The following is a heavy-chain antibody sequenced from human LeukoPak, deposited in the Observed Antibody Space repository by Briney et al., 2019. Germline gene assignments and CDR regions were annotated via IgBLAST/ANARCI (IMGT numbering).Heavy chain of an antibody. D-gene: IGHD2-21*01. V-gene: IGHV3-30*18. CDR1: GFTFSSYG. J-gene: IGHJ2*01. CDR3: AKDVAGDITHWYFDL. CDR2: ISYDGSNK. Sequence: GGSLRLSCAASGFTFSSYGMHWGRQAPGQGLDWVALISYDGSNKYYADSVKGRFTISRDNSKTTLYLQMNSLRAEDTAVYYCAKDVAGDITHWYFDLWGRGTLVTVSS.